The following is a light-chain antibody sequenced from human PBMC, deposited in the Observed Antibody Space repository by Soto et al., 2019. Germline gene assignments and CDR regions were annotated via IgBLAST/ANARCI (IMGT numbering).Light chain of an antibody. V-gene: IGLV1-47*01. CDR3: AAWDDSLSGGG. Sequence: QSVLTQPPSVSGTPGQRVTIACSGSFFNIGGNYVYWYQQLPGTAPKVLIYRNDQRPSGVPDRFSASKSGTSASLAISGLRSEDEADYFCAAWDDSLSGGGFGGGTKLTVL. CDR2: RND. CDR1: FFNIGGNY. J-gene: IGLJ2*01.